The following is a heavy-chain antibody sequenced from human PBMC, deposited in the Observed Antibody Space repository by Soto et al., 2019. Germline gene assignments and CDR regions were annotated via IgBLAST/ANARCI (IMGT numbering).Heavy chain of an antibody. J-gene: IGHJ6*02. D-gene: IGHD3-3*01. V-gene: IGHV3-49*04. CDR1: GFTCGDYP. Sequence: GGTLRLSCTASGFTCGDYPVSFVHKTLGKGLEWVGFIKSKAYGGTTEYAASVKVRFTISRDDSKSIAYLQMNSMKTEDTAVYYCTSKGVVDPIVGVARWCRGKDVWGQGTTVTVS. CDR2: IKSKAYGGTT. CDR3: TSKGVVDPIVGVARWCRGKDV.